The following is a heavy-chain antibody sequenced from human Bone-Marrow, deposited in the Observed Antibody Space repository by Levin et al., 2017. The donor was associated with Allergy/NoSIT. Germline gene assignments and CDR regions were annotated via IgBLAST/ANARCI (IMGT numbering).Heavy chain of an antibody. CDR3: TKDSSSNWYARSAFDI. CDR1: GFPFDDFT. J-gene: IGHJ3*02. D-gene: IGHD6-13*01. V-gene: IGHV3-9*01. Sequence: PGGSLRLSCTASGFPFDDFTVHWVRQAPGKGLEWVSGITWDSGHIAYADSVKGRFTVSRDNAKRPLYLQMNSLTPEDTALFYCTKDSSSNWYARSAFDIWGQGTMVTVSS. CDR2: ITWDSGHI.